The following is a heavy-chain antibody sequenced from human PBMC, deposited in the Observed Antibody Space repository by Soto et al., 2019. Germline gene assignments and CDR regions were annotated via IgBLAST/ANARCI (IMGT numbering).Heavy chain of an antibody. CDR3: ARGRDGVEQPWFDP. J-gene: IGHJ5*02. CDR1: GASVSSDSAT. CDR2: TYYMSKWFN. V-gene: IGHV6-1*01. D-gene: IGHD3-10*01. Sequence: QTLSLTCAMSGASVSSDSATWNGIRKSPSRGLEWLGKTYYMSKWFNEYAVSVDGRITINTDTSKNQFTRPLKPVPAEDTAVYYWARGRDGVEQPWFDPWGQGTLVTVSS.